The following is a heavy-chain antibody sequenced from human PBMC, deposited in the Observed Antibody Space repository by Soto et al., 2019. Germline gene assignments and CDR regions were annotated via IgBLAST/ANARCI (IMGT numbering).Heavy chain of an antibody. D-gene: IGHD4-17*01. CDR2: IKSKTDGGTT. CDR1: GFTFSNAW. J-gene: IGHJ4*02. V-gene: IGHV3-15*01. CDR3: TTNYGDPSYYFDY. Sequence: GESLKISCAASGFTFSNAWMSWVRQAPGKGLEWVGRIKSKTDGGTTDYAAPVKGRFTISRDDSKNTLYLQMNSLKTEDTAVYYCTTNYGDPSYYFDYWGQGTLVTVSS.